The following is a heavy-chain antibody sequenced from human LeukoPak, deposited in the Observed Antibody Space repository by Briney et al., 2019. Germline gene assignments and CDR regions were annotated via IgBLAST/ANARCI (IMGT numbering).Heavy chain of an antibody. J-gene: IGHJ4*02. CDR3: AREEYDSSGYYPYYFDY. D-gene: IGHD3-22*01. V-gene: IGHV4-4*07. CDR2: IYTSGST. CDR1: GGSISSYY. Sequence: SETLSLTCTVSGGSISSYYWSWIRQPAGKGLEWIMRIYTSGSTNYNPSLKSRVTMSVDTSKNQFSLKLSSVTAADTAVYYCAREEYDSSGYYPYYFDYWGQGTLVTVSS.